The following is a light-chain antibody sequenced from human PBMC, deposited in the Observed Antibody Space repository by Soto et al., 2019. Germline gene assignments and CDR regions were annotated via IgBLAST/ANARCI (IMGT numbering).Light chain of an antibody. CDR3: AAWDDSLRDLV. V-gene: IGLV1-47*01. Sequence: QSAMTQPPSASGTPGQRVTISCSGSSSNIGSNYVYWYQQLPGTAPKLLIYRNNQRPSGVPDRVSGSKSGTSASLAISGLRYEDEDDCDCAAWDDSLRDLVFGTGTKVTVL. J-gene: IGLJ1*01. CDR1: SSNIGSNY. CDR2: RNN.